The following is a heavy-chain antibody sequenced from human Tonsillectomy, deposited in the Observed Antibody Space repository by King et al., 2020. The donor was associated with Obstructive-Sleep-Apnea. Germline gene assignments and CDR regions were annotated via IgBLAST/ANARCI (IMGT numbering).Heavy chain of an antibody. CDR3: ARDRSSDFDY. Sequence: QLVQSGGGVVQPGRSLRLSCAASGFTFSTYAMHWVRQAPGKGLEWVAVISYDGSNKDYADSVKGRFTISRDNSKNTLYLQMNSLRAEDTAVYYCARDRSSDFDYWGQGTLVTVSS. CDR1: GFTFSTYA. V-gene: IGHV3-30*04. D-gene: IGHD6-6*01. CDR2: ISYDGSNK. J-gene: IGHJ4*02.